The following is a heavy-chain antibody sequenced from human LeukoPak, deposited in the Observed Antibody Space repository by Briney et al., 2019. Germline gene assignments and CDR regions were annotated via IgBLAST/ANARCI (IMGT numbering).Heavy chain of an antibody. D-gene: IGHD6-19*01. J-gene: IGHJ4*02. CDR3: ARGSVAGTGFDY. V-gene: IGHV1-8*01. Sequence: ASVKVSCKASGYTFTSYDINWVRQATRQGLEWMGWMIPNSGNTGYAQKFQGRVTMTRNTSVSTAYMELSSLRSEDTAVYYCARGSVAGTGFDYWGQGTLVTVSS. CDR1: GYTFTSYD. CDR2: MIPNSGNT.